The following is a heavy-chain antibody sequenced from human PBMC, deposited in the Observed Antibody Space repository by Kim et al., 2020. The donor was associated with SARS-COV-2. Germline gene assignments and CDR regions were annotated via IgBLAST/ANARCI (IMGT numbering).Heavy chain of an antibody. D-gene: IGHD3-16*01. CDR2: K. Sequence: KDYVDYVKGRFIISRDNAKNSLYLQMNSLRAEDTAVYYCTSLSTSYGMDVWGQGTTVTVSS. CDR3: TSLSTSYGMDV. J-gene: IGHJ6*02. V-gene: IGHV3-7*01.